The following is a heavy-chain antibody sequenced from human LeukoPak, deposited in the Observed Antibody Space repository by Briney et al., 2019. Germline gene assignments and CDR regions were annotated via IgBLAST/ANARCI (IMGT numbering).Heavy chain of an antibody. D-gene: IGHD5-18*01. CDR2: IKQGGSEK. CDR3: ARDGGYSYGYYFDY. Sequence: GGPLRLPCAASGFPFSSYWMSWVRQAPGRGLEWVANIKQGGSEKYYVDSVKGRFTISRDNANNSLYLQMNSLRAEDTAVYYCARDGGYSYGYYFDYWGQGTLVTVSS. V-gene: IGHV3-7*01. CDR1: GFPFSSYW. J-gene: IGHJ4*02.